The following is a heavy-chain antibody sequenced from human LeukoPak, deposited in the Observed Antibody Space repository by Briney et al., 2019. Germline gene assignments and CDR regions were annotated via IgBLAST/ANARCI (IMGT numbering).Heavy chain of an antibody. V-gene: IGHV3-33*08. Sequence: GGSLRLSCAASGFTFSSYWMHWVRQAPGKGLEWVAVIWYDGSNKYYADSVKGRFTISRDNSKNTLYLQMNSLRAEDTAVYYCTRDPGFGEFAYYYYGMDVWGQGTTVTVSS. CDR2: IWYDGSNK. CDR3: TRDPGFGEFAYYYYGMDV. D-gene: IGHD3-10*01. CDR1: GFTFSSYW. J-gene: IGHJ6*02.